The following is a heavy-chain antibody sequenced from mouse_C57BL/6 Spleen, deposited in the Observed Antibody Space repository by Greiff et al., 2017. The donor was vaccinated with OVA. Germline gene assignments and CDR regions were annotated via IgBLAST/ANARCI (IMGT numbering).Heavy chain of an antibody. V-gene: IGHV5-16*01. CDR1: GFTFSDYY. J-gene: IGHJ2*01. D-gene: IGHD1-1*01. Sequence: EVQVVESEGGLVQPGRSMKLSCTASGFTFSDYYMAWVRQVPEKGLEWVANINYDGSSTYYLDSLKSRFIISRDNAKNILYLQMSSLKSEDTATYYCARYYDGFDYWGQGTTLTVSS. CDR2: INYDGSST. CDR3: ARYYDGFDY.